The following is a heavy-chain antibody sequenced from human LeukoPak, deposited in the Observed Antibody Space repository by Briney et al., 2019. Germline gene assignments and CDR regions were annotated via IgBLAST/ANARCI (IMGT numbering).Heavy chain of an antibody. CDR1: GFTFSSYG. V-gene: IGHV4-34*01. J-gene: IGHJ4*02. D-gene: IGHD4-17*01. CDR3: ARDPYGDYVFDY. Sequence: PGGSLRLSCAASGFTFSSYGMHWVRQPPGKGLEWIGEINHSGSTNYNPSLKSRVTISVDTSKNQFSLKLSSVTAADTAVYYCARDPYGDYVFDYWGQGTLVTVSS. CDR2: INHSGST.